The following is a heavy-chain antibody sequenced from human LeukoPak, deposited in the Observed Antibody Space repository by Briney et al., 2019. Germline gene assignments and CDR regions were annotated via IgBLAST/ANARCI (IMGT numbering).Heavy chain of an antibody. J-gene: IGHJ4*02. Sequence: PGGSLRLSCAASGFTFSSYGMHWVRQAPGKGLEWVSSMNSDGSHIYHAGSVEGRFTISRDNARNSLYLQMNGLRDEDTAVYYCARGSFGVFDYWGQGILVTVSS. CDR2: MNSDGSHI. CDR3: ARGSFGVFDY. CDR1: GFTFSSYG. V-gene: IGHV3-48*02. D-gene: IGHD3-10*01.